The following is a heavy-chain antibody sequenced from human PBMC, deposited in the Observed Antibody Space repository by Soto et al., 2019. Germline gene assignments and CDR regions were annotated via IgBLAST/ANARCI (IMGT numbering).Heavy chain of an antibody. J-gene: IGHJ4*02. CDR3: VKDTQWLETFFDY. D-gene: IGHD6-19*01. CDR2: INVSGASR. V-gene: IGHV3-23*01. Sequence: GGSLRLSCATSGFTFDSYGMAWVRQAPGKGLQWVSSINVSGASRYYADSVKGRFTVSRDNSKNTLYLELNSLRAEDTAIYYCVKDTQWLETFFDYWGQGTLVTVSS. CDR1: GFTFDSYG.